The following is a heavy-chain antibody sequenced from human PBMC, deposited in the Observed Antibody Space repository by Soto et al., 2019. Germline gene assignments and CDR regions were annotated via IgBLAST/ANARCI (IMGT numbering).Heavy chain of an antibody. V-gene: IGHV3-30-3*01. J-gene: IGHJ4*02. CDR2: ISYDGSNK. CDR3: ARDFGSLGATIDS. D-gene: IGHD1-26*01. CDR1: GFTFSSYA. Sequence: GGSLRLSCAASGFTFSSYAMHWVRQAPGKGLEWVAVISYDGSNKYYADSVKGRFTISRDNSKNTLYLQMNSLRPEDTAVYYCARDFGSLGATIDSWGQGTLGTVSS.